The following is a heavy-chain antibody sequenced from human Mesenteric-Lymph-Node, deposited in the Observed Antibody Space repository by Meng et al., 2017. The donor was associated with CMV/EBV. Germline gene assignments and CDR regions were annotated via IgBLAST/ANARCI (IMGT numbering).Heavy chain of an antibody. D-gene: IGHD2-2*01. Sequence: ASVKVSCKTSGLTFTNYFMHWVRQAPGQGPEWMGVIDPSGDSTSFAQKFQGRVTMTRDTSTSTVYLEPTGLRSEDTAVYYCASEQIVPAANYALDGWGQGTTVTVSS. CDR2: IDPSGDST. J-gene: IGHJ6*02. CDR3: ASEQIVPAANYALDG. CDR1: GLTFTNYF. V-gene: IGHV1-46*01.